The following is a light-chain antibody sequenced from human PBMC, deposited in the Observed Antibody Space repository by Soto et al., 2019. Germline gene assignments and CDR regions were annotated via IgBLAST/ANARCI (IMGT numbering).Light chain of an antibody. CDR3: QQSFITPPLT. Sequence: DIQMTQSPSSLSASIGDIITITCRASQSISTYLNWYQQKPGKAPKLLIYGASTLQNGVPSRFSGSATATDYTRTISGLQPEDFATYYCQQSFITPPLTFGGGTKVEMK. J-gene: IGKJ4*01. V-gene: IGKV1-39*01. CDR1: QSISTY. CDR2: GAS.